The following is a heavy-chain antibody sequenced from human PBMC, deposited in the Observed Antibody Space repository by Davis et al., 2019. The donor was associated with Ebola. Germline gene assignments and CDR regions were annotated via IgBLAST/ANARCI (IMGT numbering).Heavy chain of an antibody. D-gene: IGHD3-10*01. CDR3: ARDSGYYGSGSYSAFFDY. Sequence: ASVKVSCKASGYTFTSYYMHWVRQAPGQGLEWMGIINPSGGSTSYAQKFQGRVTITRDTSTSTVYMELSSLRSEDTAVYYCARDSGYYGSGSYSAFFDYWGQGTLVTVSS. J-gene: IGHJ4*02. V-gene: IGHV1-46*01. CDR2: INPSGGST. CDR1: GYTFTSYY.